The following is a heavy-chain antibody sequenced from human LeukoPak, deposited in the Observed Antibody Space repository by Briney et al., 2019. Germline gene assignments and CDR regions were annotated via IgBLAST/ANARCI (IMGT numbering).Heavy chain of an antibody. V-gene: IGHV4-61*02. CDR3: ARETSQKGAHYMDV. CDR2: VYTSGST. J-gene: IGHJ6*03. D-gene: IGHD3-16*01. Sequence: SETLSLTCTVSGGSISSGSYYWSWIRQPAGKGLEWIGRVYTSGSTNYNPSLKSRVTISVDTSKNQFSLKLSSVTAADTAVYYCARETSQKGAHYMDVWGKGTTVTISS. CDR1: GGSISSGSYY.